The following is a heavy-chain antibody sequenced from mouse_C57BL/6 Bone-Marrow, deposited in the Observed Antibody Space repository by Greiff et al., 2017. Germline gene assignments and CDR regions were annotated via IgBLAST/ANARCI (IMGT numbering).Heavy chain of an antibody. Sequence: EVKLVESGGDLVKPGGSLKLSCAASGFTFSSYGMSWVRQTPDKRLEWVATISSGGNYTYYPDSVKGRFTISRDNAKHTLYLQMSSLKSEDTTMYYGARLEYGNSDWYFDVWGTGTTVTV. CDR3: ARLEYGNSDWYFDV. CDR2: ISSGGNYT. V-gene: IGHV5-6*01. CDR1: GFTFSSYG. J-gene: IGHJ1*03. D-gene: IGHD2-10*02.